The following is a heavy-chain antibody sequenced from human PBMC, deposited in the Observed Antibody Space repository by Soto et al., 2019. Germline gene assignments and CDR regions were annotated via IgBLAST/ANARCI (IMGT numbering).Heavy chain of an antibody. CDR3: ATGNVDSMLEY. J-gene: IGHJ4*02. CDR2: MFHSGGA. Sequence: QVQLHESGPGLVKPSETLSLTCVVSDGSISTYDWWTWVRQPPGKGLEWIGKMFHSGGADYSPSLKSGATISANSSKNHFSLRLTAVTAADTAVYYCATGNVDSMLEYWGQGTQVAVSS. CDR1: DGSISTYDW. D-gene: IGHD3-3*01. V-gene: IGHV4-4*02.